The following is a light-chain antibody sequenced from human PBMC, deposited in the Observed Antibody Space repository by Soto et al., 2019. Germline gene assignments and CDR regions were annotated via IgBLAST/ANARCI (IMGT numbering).Light chain of an antibody. CDR3: CSYAGSRTFV. CDR2: EGS. J-gene: IGLJ7*01. CDR1: SSDVGAYNL. V-gene: IGLV2-23*01. Sequence: QSVLTQPASVSGSPEQSITISCTGTSSDVGAYNLVSWYQQHRGKAPRLIIYEGSKRPSGISHRFSGSKSDNTASLTISGLRSEDEAHYHCCSYAGSRTFVFGGGTQLTVL.